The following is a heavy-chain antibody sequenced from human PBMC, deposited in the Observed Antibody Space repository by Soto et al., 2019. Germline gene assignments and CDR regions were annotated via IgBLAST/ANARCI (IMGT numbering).Heavy chain of an antibody. D-gene: IGHD2-2*02. V-gene: IGHV2-5*01. J-gene: IGHJ6*02. CDR3: AHYTVAHPLKYGMDV. Sequence: QITLKESGPTLVKPTQPLTLTCTFSGFSLNTNGVCVGWVRQPPGKALEWVALVYWNDDKRYSPSLRSRLTITKDTSRTQVVLTMTNMDPVDTGTSFCAHYTVAHPLKYGMDVWGQGPKVTVSS. CDR2: VYWNDDK. CDR1: GFSLNTNGVC.